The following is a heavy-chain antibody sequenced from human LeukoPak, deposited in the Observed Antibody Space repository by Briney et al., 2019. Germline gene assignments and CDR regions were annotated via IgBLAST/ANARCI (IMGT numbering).Heavy chain of an antibody. CDR3: AKVTLEDVPAAIFDY. CDR2: ISGSGGST. Sequence: GGTLRLSCAASGFTFSSYGMSWVRQAPGKGLEWVSAISGSGGSTYYADSMKGRFTISRDNSKNTLYLQMNSLRAEDTAVYYCAKVTLEDVPAAIFDYWGQGTLVTVSS. D-gene: IGHD2-2*02. CDR1: GFTFSSYG. V-gene: IGHV3-23*01. J-gene: IGHJ4*02.